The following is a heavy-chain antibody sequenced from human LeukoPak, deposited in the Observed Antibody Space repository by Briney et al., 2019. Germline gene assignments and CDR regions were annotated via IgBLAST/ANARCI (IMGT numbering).Heavy chain of an antibody. J-gene: IGHJ4*02. Sequence: ASVKVSCKASGYTFTSYGISWVRQAPGQGLEWMGWISAYNGNTNYAQKLQGRVTMTTDTSTSTAYMELRSLRSDDTAVYYCARGGNPNGSGSYYTTDYWGQGTLVTVSS. CDR2: ISAYNGNT. CDR3: ARGGNPNGSGSYYTTDY. D-gene: IGHD3-10*01. CDR1: GYTFTSYG. V-gene: IGHV1-18*01.